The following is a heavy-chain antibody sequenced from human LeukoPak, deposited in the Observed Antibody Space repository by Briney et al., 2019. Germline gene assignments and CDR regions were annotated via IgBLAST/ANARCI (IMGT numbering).Heavy chain of an antibody. CDR1: GFTFSSYS. CDR3: ARDPWGSSGYFQH. J-gene: IGHJ1*01. V-gene: IGHV3-21*01. Sequence: PGRSLRLSCAASGFTFSSYSMNWVRQAPGKGLEWVSLISTSSSYIYYADSVKGRFTISRDNAKNSLYLQMNTLRAGDTAVYYCARDPWGSSGYFQHWGQGTLVTVSS. CDR2: ISTSSSYI. D-gene: IGHD6-19*01.